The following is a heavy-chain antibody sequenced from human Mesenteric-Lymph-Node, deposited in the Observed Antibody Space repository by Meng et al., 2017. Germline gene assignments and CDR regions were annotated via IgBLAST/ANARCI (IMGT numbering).Heavy chain of an antibody. V-gene: IGHV4-61*01. CDR3: ARGTDTAMVYY. Sequence: GSLRLSCTVSGGSVSSGSYYWSWIRQPPGKGLEWIGYIYYSGSTNYNPSLKSRVTISVDTSKNQFSLKLSSVTAADTAVYYCARGTDTAMVYYWGQGTLVTVSS. CDR2: IYYSGST. J-gene: IGHJ4*02. CDR1: GGSVSSGSYY. D-gene: IGHD5-18*01.